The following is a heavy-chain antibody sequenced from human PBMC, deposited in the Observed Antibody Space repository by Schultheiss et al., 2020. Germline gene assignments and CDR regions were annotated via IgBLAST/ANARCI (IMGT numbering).Heavy chain of an antibody. Sequence: GGSLRLSCATSGFTFTTYAMHWVRQAPGMGLQYVSAISTSGDGTYYENSVKGRFTISRDNFRNTLYLQMGSLKPEDMAVYYCVRYSGTCYDYWGQGTLVTVSS. CDR2: ISTSGDGT. CDR1: GFTFTTYA. D-gene: IGHD1-26*01. J-gene: IGHJ4*02. V-gene: IGHV3-64*01. CDR3: VRYSGTCYDY.